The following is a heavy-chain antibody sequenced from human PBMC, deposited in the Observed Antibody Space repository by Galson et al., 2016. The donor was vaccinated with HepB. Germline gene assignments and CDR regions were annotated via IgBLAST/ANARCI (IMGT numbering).Heavy chain of an antibody. Sequence: SLRLSCTASGFSFSNSGMSWVRQAPGQGLEWVSGITRSGDDTHYADFVKGRFTISRDNAKNTLYLQMNSLTTDDTAVYYCARVQTGQTNYDFPYHFDFWGKGTTVTVSS. CDR3: ARVQTGQTNYDFPYHFDF. V-gene: IGHV3-23*01. CDR2: ITRSGDDT. J-gene: IGHJ6*04. CDR1: GFSFSNSG. D-gene: IGHD3-3*01.